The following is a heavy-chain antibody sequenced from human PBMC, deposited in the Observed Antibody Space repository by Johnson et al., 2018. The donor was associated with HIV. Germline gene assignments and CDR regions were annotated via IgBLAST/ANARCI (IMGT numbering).Heavy chain of an antibody. V-gene: IGHV3-30*02. CDR3: ARDQSEVDAFDI. CDR2: IRYDGSNK. Sequence: QVQLVESGGGLVKPGGSLRLSCAASGFTFSSYAMHWVRQAPGKGLEWVAFIRYDGSNKYYADSVKGRFTISRDNSKNSLYLQMNSLRAEDTAVYYCARDQSEVDAFDIWGQGTMVTVSS. J-gene: IGHJ3*02. CDR1: GFTFSSYA.